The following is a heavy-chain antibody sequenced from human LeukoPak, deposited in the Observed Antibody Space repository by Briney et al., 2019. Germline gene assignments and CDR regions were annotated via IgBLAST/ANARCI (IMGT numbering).Heavy chain of an antibody. V-gene: IGHV1-46*01. D-gene: IGHD2-8*02. CDR2: INPSGGST. Sequence: GASVKVSCKASGYTFTSYYMHWVRQAPGQGLEWMGIINPSGGSTSYAQKFQGRVTMTRDTSTSTVYMELSSLRSEDTAVYYCARDLLAFTGPQDAFDIWGQGTMVTVSS. J-gene: IGHJ3*02. CDR3: ARDLLAFTGPQDAFDI. CDR1: GYTFTSYY.